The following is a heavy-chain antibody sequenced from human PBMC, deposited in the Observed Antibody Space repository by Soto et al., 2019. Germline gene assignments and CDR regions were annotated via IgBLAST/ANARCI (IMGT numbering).Heavy chain of an antibody. J-gene: IGHJ5*02. CDR1: GGSISSGDYY. D-gene: IGHD3-22*01. CDR3: ARGYYDSSGYYGWFDP. CDR2: IYYSGST. V-gene: IGHV4-30-4*01. Sequence: SETLSLTCTVSGGSISSGDYYWSWIRQPPGKGLEWIGYIYYSGSTYYNPSLKSRVTISVDTSKNQFSLKLSSVTAADTAVYYCARGYYDSSGYYGWFDPWGQGTLVTVSS.